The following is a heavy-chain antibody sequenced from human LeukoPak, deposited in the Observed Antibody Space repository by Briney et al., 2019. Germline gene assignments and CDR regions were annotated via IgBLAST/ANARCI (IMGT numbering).Heavy chain of an antibody. CDR3: ARGGGLDV. V-gene: IGHV3-21*04. J-gene: IGHJ6*02. CDR2: IGSSGGGI. CDR1: GFTFSTYT. Sequence: KPGGSLRLSCAASGFTFSTYTMYCVRHPPGKRLEWVSIIGSSGGGIHYADSVKGRFTISRDNAKNSLYLQMSNLRAEDTAVYFCARGGGLDVWGQGATVTVSS. D-gene: IGHD3-16*01.